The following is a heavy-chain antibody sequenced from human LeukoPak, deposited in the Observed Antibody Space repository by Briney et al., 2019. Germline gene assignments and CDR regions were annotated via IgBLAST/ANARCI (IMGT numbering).Heavy chain of an antibody. CDR1: GFTFSSYS. J-gene: IGHJ4*02. CDR3: ARGVATN. D-gene: IGHD5-12*01. V-gene: IGHV3-48*04. CDR2: ITSSSSTI. Sequence: GGSLRLSCAASGFTFSSYSMNWVRQAPGKGLEWLSYITSSSSTIFYADSVKGRFTISRDNAKNSLYLQMNSLRAEDTAVYYCARGVATNWGQGTLVTVSS.